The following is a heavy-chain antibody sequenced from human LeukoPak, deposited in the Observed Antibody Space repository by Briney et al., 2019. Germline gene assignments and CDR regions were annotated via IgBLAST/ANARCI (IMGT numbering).Heavy chain of an antibody. CDR1: GFTFSSYA. CDR2: ISDDGSNK. D-gene: IGHD3-10*01. Sequence: GGSLRLSCAASGFTFSSYAMHWVRQAPGKGLEWVAVISDDGSNKYYADSVKGRFTISRDDSRNTLFLQMNSLRAEDTAIYYCAKDRGRSKYYIDVWGRGTMVTVSS. J-gene: IGHJ6*03. CDR3: AKDRGRSKYYIDV. V-gene: IGHV3-30-3*02.